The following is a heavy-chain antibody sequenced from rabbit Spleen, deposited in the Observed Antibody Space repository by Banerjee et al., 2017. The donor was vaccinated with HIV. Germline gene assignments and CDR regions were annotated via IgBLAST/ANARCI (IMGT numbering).Heavy chain of an antibody. CDR1: GFPFSDRDV. CDR2: INTATAKA. CDR3: TRNTANDLDYFNL. V-gene: IGHV1S45*01. J-gene: IGHJ4*01. Sequence: EQLEESGGDLVKPEGSLTLTCKASGFPFSDRDVMCWVRQAPGKGLEWIACINTATAKAVYANWAKGRFTISKTSSTTVTLQMTSLTAADTATYFCTRNTANDLDYFNLWGPGTLVTVS. D-gene: IGHD1-1*01.